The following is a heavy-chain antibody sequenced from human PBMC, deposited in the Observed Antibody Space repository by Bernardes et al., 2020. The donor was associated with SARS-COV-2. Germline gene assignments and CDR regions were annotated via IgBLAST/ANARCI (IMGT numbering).Heavy chain of an antibody. CDR2: IGGSGGNT. Sequence: GSLRLSCAVSEFTFSSYAMSWVRQAPGKGLEWVSIIGGSGGNTYYADSVKGRFTISRDNSRNVLYLQMNSLRADDTAVYYCARDRYCSGGSCFSDLWGQGTLVTVAS. D-gene: IGHD2-15*01. CDR1: EFTFSSYA. CDR3: ARDRYCSGGSCFSDL. J-gene: IGHJ4*02. V-gene: IGHV3-23*01.